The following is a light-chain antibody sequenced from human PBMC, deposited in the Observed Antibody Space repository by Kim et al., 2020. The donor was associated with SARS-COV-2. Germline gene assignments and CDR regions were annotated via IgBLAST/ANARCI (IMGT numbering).Light chain of an antibody. V-gene: IGLV1-44*01. CDR1: NSNIGTNT. CDR2: SSN. J-gene: IGLJ3*02. CDR3: AAWDESLTGWV. Sequence: GQTVTISGSGSNSNIGTNTVNWFHQLPGAAPKLLIYSSNQRPSGVPDRFSGSRSGTSGSLAISGLQSEDEADYYCAAWDESLTGWVFGGGTQLTVL.